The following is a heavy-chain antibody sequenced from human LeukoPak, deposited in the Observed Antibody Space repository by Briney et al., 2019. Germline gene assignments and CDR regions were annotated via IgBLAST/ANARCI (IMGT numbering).Heavy chain of an antibody. CDR3: AKALGRYFDWLYDY. D-gene: IGHD3-9*01. CDR1: GFTFDDYA. J-gene: IGHJ4*02. CDR2: ISWNSGSI. V-gene: IGHV3-9*01. Sequence: GGSLRLSCAASGFTFDDYAMHWVRQAPGKGLEGVSGISWNSGSIGYADSVKGRFTISRDNAKNSLYLQMNSLRAEDTALYYCAKALGRYFDWLYDYWGQGTLVTVSS.